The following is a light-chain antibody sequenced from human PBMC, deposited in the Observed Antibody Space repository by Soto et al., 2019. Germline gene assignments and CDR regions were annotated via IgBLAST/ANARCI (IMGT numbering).Light chain of an antibody. CDR1: SSDVGGYNY. CDR3: TSYAGGNNV. CDR2: EVN. J-gene: IGLJ1*01. Sequence: QSALTQPPSASGSPGQSVTISCTGTSSDVGGYNYVSWYQQHPGKVPKLMVYEVNKRPSGVPDRFSGSKSGNTASLTVSGLQAGDEADYYCTSYAGGNNVFGTGTKVPVL. V-gene: IGLV2-8*01.